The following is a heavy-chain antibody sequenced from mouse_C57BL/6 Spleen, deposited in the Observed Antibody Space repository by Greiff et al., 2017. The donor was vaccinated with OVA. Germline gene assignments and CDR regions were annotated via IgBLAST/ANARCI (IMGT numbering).Heavy chain of an antibody. CDR3: ARWREYYSNYGYYAMDY. J-gene: IGHJ4*01. CDR2: INPNNGGT. CDR1: GYTFTDYY. D-gene: IGHD2-5*01. V-gene: IGHV1-26*01. Sequence: EVQLQQSGPELVKPGASVKISCKASGYTFTDYYMNWVQQSHGKSLEWIGDINPNNGGTSYHQKFKGKVTLTVDNSSSTTYMELRSLTSEDSTVYYSARWREYYSNYGYYAMDYWGQGTSVTVSS.